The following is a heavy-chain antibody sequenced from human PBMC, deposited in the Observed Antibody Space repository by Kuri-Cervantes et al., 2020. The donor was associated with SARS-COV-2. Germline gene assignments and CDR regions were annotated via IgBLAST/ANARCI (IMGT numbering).Heavy chain of an antibody. Sequence: GESLKISCAASGFTFSSYAMSWVRQAPGKGLEWVSAISGSGGSTYYADSVKGRFTISRDNAKNSLYLQMKSLRAEDTAVYYCTTVLLGAHDHWGQGTLVTVSS. CDR1: GFTFSSYA. CDR3: TTVLLGAHDH. D-gene: IGHD3-16*01. J-gene: IGHJ4*02. V-gene: IGHV3-23*01. CDR2: ISGSGGST.